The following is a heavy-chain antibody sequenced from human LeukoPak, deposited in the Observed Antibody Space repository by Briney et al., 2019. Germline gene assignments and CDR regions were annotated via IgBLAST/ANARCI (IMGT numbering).Heavy chain of an antibody. J-gene: IGHJ4*02. CDR2: IASDGSST. Sequence: GGSLRLSCAASGFTFSSYWMNWVRHAPGKGLVWVSRIASDGSSTTYADSVKGRFSISRDNAKNTLYLRMNSLRVEDTAVYYCARGRPHGNDYWGQGTLVTVSS. V-gene: IGHV3-74*01. D-gene: IGHD4-23*01. CDR1: GFTFSSYW. CDR3: ARGRPHGNDY.